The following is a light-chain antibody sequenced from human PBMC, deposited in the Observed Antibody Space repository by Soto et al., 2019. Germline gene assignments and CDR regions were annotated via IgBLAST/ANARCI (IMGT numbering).Light chain of an antibody. Sequence: DIQMIQSPSTLSASIGDRVTITCRASQSIGTWLAWYQQKPGKAPRLLIYKASSLQSGVPSRFSGSASGTEFTLTVSSLQPDAFATYYCQQSRTFGQGTKVDIK. CDR1: QSIGTW. CDR3: QQSRT. J-gene: IGKJ1*01. V-gene: IGKV1-5*03. CDR2: KAS.